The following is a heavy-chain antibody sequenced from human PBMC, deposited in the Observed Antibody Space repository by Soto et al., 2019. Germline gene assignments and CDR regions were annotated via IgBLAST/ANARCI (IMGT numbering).Heavy chain of an antibody. V-gene: IGHV3-23*01. CDR1: GFSFTSYA. CDR3: AKDRYCSSTSCYACCAC. D-gene: IGHD2-2*01. CDR2: ISGSGANT. Sequence: EVQLLESGGGLVQPGGSLRLSCEASGFSFTSYAMTWVRQAPGKGLEWVSVISGSGANTYYADSVKGRFTISRDSSKNTLYLQMNSLRAEDTALYFCAKDRYCSSTSCYACCACWGQGTLVTVSA. J-gene: IGHJ4*02.